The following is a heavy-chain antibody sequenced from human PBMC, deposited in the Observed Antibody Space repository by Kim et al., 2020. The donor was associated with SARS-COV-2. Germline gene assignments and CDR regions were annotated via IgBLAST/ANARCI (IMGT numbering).Heavy chain of an antibody. J-gene: IGHJ4*02. CDR3: ARDPNIAGATTKFDY. Sequence: GGSLRLSCAASGFTFSNYEMNWVRQAPGKGLEWISYITRSSSTKYYADSVKGRFTISRDNAKNSLYLQMNSLRAEDTAVYYCARDPNIAGATTKFDYWGQGTLVTVSA. CDR1: GFTFSNYE. D-gene: IGHD1-26*01. CDR2: ITRSSSTK. V-gene: IGHV3-48*03.